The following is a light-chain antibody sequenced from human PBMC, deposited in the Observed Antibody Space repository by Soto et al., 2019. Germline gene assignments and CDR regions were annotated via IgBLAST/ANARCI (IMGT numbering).Light chain of an antibody. Sequence: DIQMTQSPSTLSASVGDRVTITCRASQSINSWLAWYQQEPGKAPNLLIYRASSLKSGVPSRFSGSGSGTEFPLTISSLQPDDFATYYCQHYNSYPPWTFGQGTKVEIK. CDR1: QSINSW. CDR2: RAS. V-gene: IGKV1-5*03. J-gene: IGKJ1*01. CDR3: QHYNSYPPWT.